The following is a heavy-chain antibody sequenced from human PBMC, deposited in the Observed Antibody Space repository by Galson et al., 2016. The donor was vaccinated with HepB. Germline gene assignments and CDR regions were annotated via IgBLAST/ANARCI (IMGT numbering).Heavy chain of an antibody. CDR3: VRGNIKDV. CDR2: IYHTGTP. Sequence: SETLSLTCTVSGASITSSYWGWIRQTPEKGLEWIGYIYHTGTPNGNPSFRSRATMSIDKSNNQFSLRLNSVTAADTAVYYCVRGNIKDVWSQGTTVTVSS. V-gene: IGHV4-59*12. D-gene: IGHD2/OR15-2a*01. J-gene: IGHJ6*02. CDR1: GASITSSY.